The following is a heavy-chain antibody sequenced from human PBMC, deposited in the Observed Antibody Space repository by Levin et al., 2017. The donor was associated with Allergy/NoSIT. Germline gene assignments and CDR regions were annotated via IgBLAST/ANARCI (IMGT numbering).Heavy chain of an antibody. V-gene: IGHV1-69*13. CDR2: IIPIFGTA. D-gene: IGHD6-19*01. Sequence: SVKVSCKASGGTFSSYAISWVRQAPGQGLEWMGGIIPIFGTANYAQKFQGRVTITADESTSTAYMELSSLRSEDTAVYYCARGAVAGRALFDYWGQGTLVTVSS. CDR3: ARGAVAGRALFDY. CDR1: GGTFSSYA. J-gene: IGHJ4*02.